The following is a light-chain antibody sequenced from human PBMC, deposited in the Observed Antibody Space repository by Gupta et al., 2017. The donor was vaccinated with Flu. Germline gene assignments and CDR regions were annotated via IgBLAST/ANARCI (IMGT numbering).Light chain of an antibody. CDR1: SSDVGSYNL. CDR3: CSYAGSSSLGV. Sequence: ITISCTGTSSDVGSYNLVSWYQQHPGKAPKLMIYEGSKRPSGVSNRFSGSKSGNTASLTISGLQAEDEADYYCCSYAGSSSLGVFGTGTKVTVL. J-gene: IGLJ1*01. V-gene: IGLV2-23*01. CDR2: EGS.